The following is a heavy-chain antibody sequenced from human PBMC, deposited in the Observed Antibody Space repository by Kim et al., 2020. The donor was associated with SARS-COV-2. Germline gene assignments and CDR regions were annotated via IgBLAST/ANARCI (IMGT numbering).Heavy chain of an antibody. J-gene: IGHJ2*01. Sequence: SETLSLTCTVSGGSISSYYWSWIRQPPGKGLEWIGYIYYSGSTNYNPSLKSRVTISVDTSKNQFSLKLSSVTAADTAVYYCARERTYYYDSSGYYNSYWYFDLWGRGTLVTVSS. CDR2: IYYSGST. CDR1: GGSISSYY. D-gene: IGHD3-22*01. CDR3: ARERTYYYDSSGYYNSYWYFDL. V-gene: IGHV4-59*01.